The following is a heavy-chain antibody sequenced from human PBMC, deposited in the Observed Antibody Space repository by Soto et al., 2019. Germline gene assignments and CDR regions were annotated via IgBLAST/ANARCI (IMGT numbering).Heavy chain of an antibody. CDR1: GGSSSSSNYY. Sequence: VSVTCVVLGGSSSSSNYYWGWIRQPPGKGLEWIGSIYYSGSTYYNPSLKSRVTISVDTSKNQFSLKLSSVTAADTAVYYCARHDSSSFAPPWFDPWGQGTLVTVSS. V-gene: IGHV4-39*01. CDR3: ARHDSSSFAPPWFDP. CDR2: IYYSGST. D-gene: IGHD6-6*01. J-gene: IGHJ5*02.